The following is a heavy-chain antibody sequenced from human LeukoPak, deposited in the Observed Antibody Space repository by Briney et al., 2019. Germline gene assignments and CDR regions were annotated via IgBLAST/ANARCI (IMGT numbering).Heavy chain of an antibody. Sequence: ASVKVSCKASGYTFTSYDINWVRQATGQGLEWMGWMNPNSGNTGYAQKFQGRVTMTRNTSISTAYMELSSLRAEDTAVYYCAGARAGVLAHYYYYYGMDVWGQGTTVTVSS. J-gene: IGHJ6*02. D-gene: IGHD3-10*01. CDR3: AGARAGVLAHYYYYYGMDV. CDR2: MNPNSGNT. V-gene: IGHV1-8*01. CDR1: GYTFTSYD.